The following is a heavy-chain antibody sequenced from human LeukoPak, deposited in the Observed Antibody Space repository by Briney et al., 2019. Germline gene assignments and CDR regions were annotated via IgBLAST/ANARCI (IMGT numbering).Heavy chain of an antibody. CDR2: ISISGDTT. J-gene: IGHJ4*02. D-gene: IGHD4-17*01. V-gene: IGHV3-23*01. CDR1: GFTFSSHA. Sequence: GGSLRLSCGASGFTFSSHAITWVRQAPGKGLEWVSAISISGDTTYYADAVKGRFTISRDNSKNTVYLQMNSLRAEDTAVYYCANEIRPNDYWGQGTLVTVSS. CDR3: ANEIRPNDY.